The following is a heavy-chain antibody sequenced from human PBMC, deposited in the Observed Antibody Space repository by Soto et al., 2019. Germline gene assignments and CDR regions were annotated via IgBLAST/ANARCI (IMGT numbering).Heavy chain of an antibody. D-gene: IGHD6-19*01. Sequence: QVQLVESGGGVVQPGKSLRLSCAASGFTFSRYGMHWVRQAPGKGLEWVAVISYDGSKKYYGDSVKGRFSISRDNAKNTLYLQKNSLNAEDKGGYYCAKGTEAITSSGWHESWGQGNLVT. J-gene: IGHJ1*01. CDR2: ISYDGSKK. CDR3: AKGTEAITSSGWHES. CDR1: GFTFSRYG. V-gene: IGHV3-30*18.